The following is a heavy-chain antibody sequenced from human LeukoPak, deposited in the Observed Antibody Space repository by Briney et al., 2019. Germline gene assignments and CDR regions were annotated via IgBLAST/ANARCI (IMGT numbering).Heavy chain of an antibody. CDR1: GFTFSSYS. CDR3: ARVQSYWGWGNDAFDI. J-gene: IGHJ3*02. V-gene: IGHV3-21*01. Sequence: GGSLRLSCAASGFTFSSYSMNWVRQAPGKGLEWVSSISSSSSYIYYADSVKGRFTISRDNAKNSLYLQMNSLRAEDTAVYYCARVQSYWGWGNDAFDIWGQGTMVTVSS. D-gene: IGHD7-27*01. CDR2: ISSSSSYI.